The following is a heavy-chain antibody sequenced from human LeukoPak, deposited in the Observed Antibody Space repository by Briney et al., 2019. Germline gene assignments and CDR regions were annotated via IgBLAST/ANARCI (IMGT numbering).Heavy chain of an antibody. CDR3: ARDLNYGDYGVYYYYYYYMDV. Sequence: GGSLRLSCAASGFTFSSYGMSWVRQAPGKGLEWVSAISGSGGSTYYADSVKGRFTISRDNSKNTLYLQMNSLRAEDTAVYYCARDLNYGDYGVYYYYYYYMDVWGKGTTVTISS. D-gene: IGHD4-17*01. CDR2: ISGSGGST. J-gene: IGHJ6*03. V-gene: IGHV3-23*01. CDR1: GFTFSSYG.